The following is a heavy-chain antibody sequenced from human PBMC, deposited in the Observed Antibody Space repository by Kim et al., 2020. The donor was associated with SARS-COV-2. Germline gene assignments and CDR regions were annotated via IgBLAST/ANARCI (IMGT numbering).Heavy chain of an antibody. V-gene: IGHV4-34*01. CDR3: ARGSGGSYFWYFDL. J-gene: IGHJ2*01. D-gene: IGHD1-26*01. CDR2: INHSGST. CDR1: GGSFSGYY. Sequence: SETLSLTCAVYGGSFSGYYWSWIRQPPGKGLEWIGEINHSGSTNYNPSLKSRVTISVDMSKNQFSLKLSSVTAADTAVYYCARGSGGSYFWYFDLWGRGTLVTVSS.